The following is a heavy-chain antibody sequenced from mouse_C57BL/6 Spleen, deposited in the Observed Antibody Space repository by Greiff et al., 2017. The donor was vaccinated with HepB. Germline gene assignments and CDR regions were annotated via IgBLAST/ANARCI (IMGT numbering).Heavy chain of an antibody. CDR1: GYTFTSYW. Sequence: QVQLQQSGAELVKPGASVKLSCKASGYTFTSYWMHWVKQRPGQGLEWIGMIHPNSGSTNYNEKFKSKATLTVDKSSSTAYMQLSSLTSEDSAVYYCANGKVYGNSWYFDVWGTGTTVTVSS. V-gene: IGHV1-64*01. D-gene: IGHD2-1*01. J-gene: IGHJ1*03. CDR3: ANGKVYGNSWYFDV. CDR2: IHPNSGST.